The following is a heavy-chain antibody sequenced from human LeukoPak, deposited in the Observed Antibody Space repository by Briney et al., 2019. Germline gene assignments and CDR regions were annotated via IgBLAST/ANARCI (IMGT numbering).Heavy chain of an antibody. CDR3: AREGKAPGIVAEDEHDAFDI. CDR1: GFTFSNYN. D-gene: IGHD6-25*01. V-gene: IGHV3-21*01. Sequence: GGSLRLSCAASGFTFSNYNMNWVRQAPGKGLEWVSFISSSSIYIYYADSVKGRFTISRDNAKNSLFLQMNSLRAEDTAVYYCAREGKAPGIVAEDEHDAFDIWGQGTMLTVSS. J-gene: IGHJ3*02. CDR2: ISSSSIYI.